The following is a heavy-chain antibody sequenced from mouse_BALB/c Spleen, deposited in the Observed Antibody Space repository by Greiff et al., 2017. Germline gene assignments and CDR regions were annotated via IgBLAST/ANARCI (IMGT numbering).Heavy chain of an antibody. CDR3: ASYYDYDVY. D-gene: IGHD2-4*01. CDR1: GYSITSGYY. J-gene: IGHJ3*01. Sequence: EVKLMESGPGLVKPSQSLSLTCSVTGYSITSGYYWNWIRQFPGNKLEWMGYISYDGSNNYNPSLKNRISITRDTSKNQFFLKLNSVTTEDTATYYCASYYDYDVYWGQGTLVTVSA. V-gene: IGHV3-6*02. CDR2: ISYDGSN.